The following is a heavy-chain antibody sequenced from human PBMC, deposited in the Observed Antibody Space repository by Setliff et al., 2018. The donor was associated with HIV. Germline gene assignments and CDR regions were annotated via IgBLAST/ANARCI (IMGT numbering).Heavy chain of an antibody. J-gene: IGHJ1*01. Sequence: SETLSLTCAVYGGSFSGYYWSRIRQPPGKGLEWIGEINHSGSTNYSPSLKRRVSISVDTSKNQFSLKLTSLAAADTAVYYCARGRLAVTGTRYFQYWGQGTLVTVSS. CDR2: INHSGST. V-gene: IGHV4-34*01. CDR3: ARGRLAVTGTRYFQY. CDR1: GGSFSGYY. D-gene: IGHD6-19*01.